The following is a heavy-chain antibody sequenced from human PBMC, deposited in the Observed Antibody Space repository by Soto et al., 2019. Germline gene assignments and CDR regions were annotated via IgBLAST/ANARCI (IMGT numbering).Heavy chain of an antibody. V-gene: IGHV3-53*01. CDR2: IYSGGST. CDR1: GFTVSSNY. D-gene: IGHD6-13*01. J-gene: IGHJ4*02. CDR3: ARAGGSSSWYVVY. Sequence: PGGSLRVSCAASGFTVSSNYMSCVRQAPGKGLEWVSVIYSGGSTYYADSVKGRFTISRDNAKNSLYLQMNSLRAEDTAVYYCARAGGSSSWYVVYWGQGTLVTVSS.